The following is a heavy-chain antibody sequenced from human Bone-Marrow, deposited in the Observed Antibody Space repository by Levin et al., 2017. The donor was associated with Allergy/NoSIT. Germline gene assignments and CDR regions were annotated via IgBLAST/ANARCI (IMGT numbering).Heavy chain of an antibody. CDR1: GGSFSGYY. Sequence: SETLSLTCAVYGGSFSGYYWSWIRQPPGKGLEWIGEINHSGSANYIPSLRSRVTISVDTSKNQFSLKLSSVTAADTAVYYCARVRMVRGVIIYFDLWGRGTLVTVSS. CDR3: ARVRMVRGVIIYFDL. V-gene: IGHV4-34*01. CDR2: INHSGSA. D-gene: IGHD3-10*01. J-gene: IGHJ2*01.